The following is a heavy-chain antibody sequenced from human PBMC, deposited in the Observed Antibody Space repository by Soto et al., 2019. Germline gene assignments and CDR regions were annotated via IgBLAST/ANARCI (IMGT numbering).Heavy chain of an antibody. CDR1: GFTFSSYD. CDR3: ARGFRYSSGWLPRGFDP. V-gene: IGHV3-13*01. CDR2: IGTAGDT. Sequence: GGSLRLSCAASGFTFSSYDMHWVRQATGKGLEWVSAIGTAGDTYYPGSVKGRLTISRENAKNSLYLQMNSLRAGDTAVYYCARGFRYSSGWLPRGFDPWGQGTLVTVSS. J-gene: IGHJ5*02. D-gene: IGHD6-19*01.